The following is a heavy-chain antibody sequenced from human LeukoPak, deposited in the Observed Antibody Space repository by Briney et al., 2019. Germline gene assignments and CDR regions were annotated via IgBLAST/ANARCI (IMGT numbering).Heavy chain of an antibody. CDR2: ISSSGSTI. CDR3: ASPLDYSSPRY. Sequence: PGGSLRLSCAASGFTFSSYEMNWVRQAPGKGLEWVSYISSSGSTIYYADSVKGRFTISRDNAKNSLYLQMNSLRAEDTAVYYCASPLDYSSPRYWGQGTLVTVSS. V-gene: IGHV3-48*03. CDR1: GFTFSSYE. J-gene: IGHJ4*02. D-gene: IGHD6-19*01.